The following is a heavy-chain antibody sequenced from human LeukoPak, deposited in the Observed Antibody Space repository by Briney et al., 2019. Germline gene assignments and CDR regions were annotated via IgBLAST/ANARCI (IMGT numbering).Heavy chain of an antibody. CDR1: GFTFDDYG. Sequence: GGSLRLSCAASGFTFDDYGMSWVRQAPGKGLEWVSVIYSGGSTYYADSVKGRFTISRDNSKNTLYLQMNSLRAEDTAVYYCARESDSSGYSDYWGQGTLVTVSS. V-gene: IGHV3-53*01. J-gene: IGHJ4*02. D-gene: IGHD3-22*01. CDR2: IYSGGST. CDR3: ARESDSSGYSDY.